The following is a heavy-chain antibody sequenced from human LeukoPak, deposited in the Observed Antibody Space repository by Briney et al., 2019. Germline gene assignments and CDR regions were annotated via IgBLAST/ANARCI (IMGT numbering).Heavy chain of an antibody. CDR3: ARGRVGRTMWY. J-gene: IGHJ4*02. Sequence: ASVKVSCKASGYTFTSYDINWLRQAAGQGLEWMGWMNPNSGSTGYVQNFQGRVTMTRNTSISTAYMELSSLRSEDTAVYYCARGRVGRTMWYWGQGTLVTVSS. V-gene: IGHV1-8*01. D-gene: IGHD2-15*01. CDR2: MNPNSGST. CDR1: GYTFTSYD.